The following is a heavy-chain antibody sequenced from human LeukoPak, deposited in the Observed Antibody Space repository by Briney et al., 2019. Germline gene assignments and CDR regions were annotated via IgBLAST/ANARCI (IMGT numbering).Heavy chain of an antibody. CDR2: ISTSGST. Sequence: SESLSLTCTVSGVSISSYYCSWIRQPPGKGLEWIGYISTSGSTDYSPSLKSRVTISVDRSKNQCSLNLSSVTAADTAVYYCAGHDEGSGWYRSYIDLWGRGTLVIVSS. CDR3: AGHDEGSGWYRSYIDL. V-gene: IGHV4-4*09. D-gene: IGHD6-19*01. CDR1: GVSISSYY. J-gene: IGHJ2*01.